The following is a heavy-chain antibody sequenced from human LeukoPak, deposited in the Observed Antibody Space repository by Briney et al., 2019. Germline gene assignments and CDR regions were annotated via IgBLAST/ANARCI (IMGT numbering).Heavy chain of an antibody. D-gene: IGHD4-23*01. V-gene: IGHV1-2*06. J-gene: IGHJ3*02. Sequence: ASVKVSCKASGYTFTGYYMHWVRQAPGQGLEWMGRINPNSGGTNYAQKFQGRVTMTRDTSISTAYMELGRLRSDDTAVYYCARLLVYGGNSDAFDIWGQGTMVTVSS. CDR3: ARLLVYGGNSDAFDI. CDR2: INPNSGGT. CDR1: GYTFTGYY.